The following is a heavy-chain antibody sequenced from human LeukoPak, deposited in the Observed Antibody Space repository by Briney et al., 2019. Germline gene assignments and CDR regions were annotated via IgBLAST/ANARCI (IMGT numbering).Heavy chain of an antibody. V-gene: IGHV1-2*02. J-gene: IGHJ4*02. CDR1: GYXFTAYY. CDR2: INPNTGGT. D-gene: IGHD4-17*01. CDR3: ARDLRATIEYYFDY. Sequence: ASVKVSCKASGYXFTAYYMHWVRQAPGQGLEWMGWINPNTGGTNYAQKFQGRVTMTRDTSISTAYMELSRLRSDDTAVYYCARDLRATIEYYFDYWGQGTLVTVSS.